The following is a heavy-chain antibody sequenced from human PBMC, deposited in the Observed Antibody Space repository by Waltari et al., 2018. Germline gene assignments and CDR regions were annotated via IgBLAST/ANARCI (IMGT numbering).Heavy chain of an antibody. CDR3: ARDIGNGPYLDY. CDR1: GFPLSAYG. V-gene: IGHV3-23*01. J-gene: IGHJ4*02. D-gene: IGHD1-26*01. CDR2: ITGYLET. Sequence: EGQLLEHGGGLVQPGGSLRLSCTASGFPLSAYGMAWVRQAPGRGLEGGEAITGYLETFYASSVKGRFTISIDTSKDTLYLQMTSLGAEDTAVYYCARDIGNGPYLDYWGQGTLVTVSS.